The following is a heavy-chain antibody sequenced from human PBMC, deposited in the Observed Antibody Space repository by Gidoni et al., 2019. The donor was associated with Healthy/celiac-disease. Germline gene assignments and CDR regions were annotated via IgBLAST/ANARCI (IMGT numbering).Heavy chain of an antibody. J-gene: IGHJ5*02. CDR3: ARHKSGEGRSSSFRFDP. D-gene: IGHD6-13*01. CDR1: GGSISSSSYY. CDR2: IYYSGST. V-gene: IGHV4-39*01. Sequence: QLQLQESGPGLVKPSETLSLTCTASGGSISSSSYYWGWIRQPPGKGLEWIGSIYYSGSTYYNPSLKSRVTISVDTSKNQFSLKLSSVTAADTAVYYCARHKSGEGRSSSFRFDPWGQGTLVTVSS.